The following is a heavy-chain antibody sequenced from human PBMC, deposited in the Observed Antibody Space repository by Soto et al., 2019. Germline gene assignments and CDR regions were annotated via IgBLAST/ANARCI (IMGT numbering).Heavy chain of an antibody. D-gene: IGHD6-6*01. CDR2: IKQAGSAK. V-gene: IGHV3-7*01. CDR3: AREIAARL. CDR1: GFNFNNYA. J-gene: IGHJ6*04. Sequence: PGGSLSLSCAASGFNFNNYAFNWVRQAPGKGLEWVANIKQAGSAKNYVDSVRGRFTISRDNAKNTLYLQMNSLRVEDTAVYYCAREIAARLWGKGTTVTVSS.